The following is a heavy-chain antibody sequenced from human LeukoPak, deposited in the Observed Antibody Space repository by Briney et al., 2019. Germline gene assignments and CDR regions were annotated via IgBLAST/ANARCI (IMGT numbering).Heavy chain of an antibody. J-gene: IGHJ4*02. CDR2: ISAYNGNT. V-gene: IGHV1-18*01. CDR3: ARLYYDFWSGYYSYFDY. Sequence: ASVKVSCKASGYTFTSYGISWVRQAPGQGLEWMGWISAYNGNTTSAQKLQGRVTMTTDTSTSTAYVVLRSLRSDDTAVYYCARLYYDFWSGYYSYFDYWGQETLVTVSS. D-gene: IGHD3-3*01. CDR1: GYTFTSYG.